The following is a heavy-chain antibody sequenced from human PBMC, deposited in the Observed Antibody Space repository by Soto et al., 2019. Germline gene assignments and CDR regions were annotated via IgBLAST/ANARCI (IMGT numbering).Heavy chain of an antibody. J-gene: IGHJ4*02. CDR3: ARGRDGYNPDY. CDR2: IWYDGTNK. CDR1: GFTFRNYG. V-gene: IGHV3-33*01. D-gene: IGHD5-12*01. Sequence: QVQLVESGGGVGQPGRSLRLSCAASGFTFRNYGMHWVRQAPGKGLEWMAVIWYDGTNKDYADSVKGRFTISRDNSKNTLYLQMNSLRDEDTAVYYCARGRDGYNPDYWGQGTLVTVSS.